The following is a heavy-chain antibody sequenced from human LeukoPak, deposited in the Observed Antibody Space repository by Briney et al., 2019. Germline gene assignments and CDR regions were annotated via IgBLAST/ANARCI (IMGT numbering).Heavy chain of an antibody. CDR1: GGSISSGGYY. CDR3: ARESVNYYGSGSYPPSEGAFDI. V-gene: IGHV4-30-2*01. D-gene: IGHD3-10*01. J-gene: IGHJ3*02. CDR2: IYHSGST. Sequence: ETSETLSLTCTVSGGSISSGGYYWSWIRQPPGKGLEWIGYIYHSGSTYYNPSLKSRVTISVDTSKNQFSLKLSSVTAADTAVYYCARESVNYYGSGSYPPSEGAFDIWGQGTMVTVSS.